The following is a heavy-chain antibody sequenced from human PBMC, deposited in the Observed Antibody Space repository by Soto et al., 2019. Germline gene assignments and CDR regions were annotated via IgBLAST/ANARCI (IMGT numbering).Heavy chain of an antibody. J-gene: IGHJ4*02. CDR2: INPNNDNS. V-gene: IGHV1-18*04. CDR1: GYTFPSHG. D-gene: IGHD3-9*01. Sequence: ASVKVSCKASGYTFPSHGISWVRQAPGQGLEWVGWINPNNDNSVSAQKFQDRVTLTTDTSTSTVYMELRSLTSDDTAFYYCARTHTYFRLGDHWGQGTLVTVSS. CDR3: ARTHTYFRLGDH.